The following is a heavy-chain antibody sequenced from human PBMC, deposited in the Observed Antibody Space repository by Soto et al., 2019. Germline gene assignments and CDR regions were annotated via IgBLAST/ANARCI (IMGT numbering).Heavy chain of an antibody. Sequence: LRLSFAASGFTFSRYWMTWVRQAPGKGLEWVANIKQDGSEIYYVDSVKGRFTISRDNAENSLYLQLNSLRAEDTAVYYCARDPVCSGGSCYDYWGQRTLVTVSS. J-gene: IGHJ4*02. V-gene: IGHV3-7*01. CDR2: IKQDGSEI. D-gene: IGHD2-15*01. CDR3: ARDPVCSGGSCYDY. CDR1: GFTFSRYW.